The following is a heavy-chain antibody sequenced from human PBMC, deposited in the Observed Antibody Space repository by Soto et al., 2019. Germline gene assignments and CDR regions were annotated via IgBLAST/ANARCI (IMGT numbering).Heavy chain of an antibody. CDR1: GFTFSNAW. Sequence: PGGALRLSCAASGFTFSNAWMNWGRQAPGKGLEWVGRIKSKTDGGTTDYAAPVKGRFTISRDDSKNTLYLQMNSLKTEDTAVYYCTTLRITIFGVVLMDVWGQGTTVTVSS. V-gene: IGHV3-15*07. D-gene: IGHD3-3*01. J-gene: IGHJ6*02. CDR2: IKSKTDGGTT. CDR3: TTLRITIFGVVLMDV.